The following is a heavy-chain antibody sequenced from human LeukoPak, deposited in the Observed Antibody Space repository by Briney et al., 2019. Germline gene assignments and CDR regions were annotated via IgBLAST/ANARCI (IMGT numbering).Heavy chain of an antibody. D-gene: IGHD1-1*01. CDR2: INHSGST. J-gene: IGHJ4*02. CDR3: ARVATGKGYPFDY. Sequence: SETLSLTCAVYGGSFSGYYWSWIRQPPGKGLEWIGEINHSGSTNYNPSLKSRVTISVDTSKNQFSLKLSSVTAADTAVYYCARVATGKGYPFDYWGQGTLVTVSS. CDR1: GGSFSGYY. V-gene: IGHV4-34*01.